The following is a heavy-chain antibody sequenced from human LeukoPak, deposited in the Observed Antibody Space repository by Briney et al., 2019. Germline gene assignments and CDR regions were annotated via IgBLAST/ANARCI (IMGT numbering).Heavy chain of an antibody. CDR1: GFTFNDYY. D-gene: IGHD3-22*01. Sequence: GGSLRLSCAASGFTFNDYYMNWIRQAPGKGLEWVSYISSSGSSIHYADPVKGRFTISRDNAKNSLFLQMNSLRAEDTAVYYCVRASYYYDTSGSPRGWFDPWGQGTLVTVSS. CDR2: ISSSGSSI. CDR3: VRASYYYDTSGSPRGWFDP. J-gene: IGHJ5*02. V-gene: IGHV3-11*01.